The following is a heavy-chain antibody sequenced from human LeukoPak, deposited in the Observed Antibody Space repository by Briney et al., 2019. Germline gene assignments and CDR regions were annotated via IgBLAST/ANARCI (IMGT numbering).Heavy chain of an antibody. CDR2: ISAYNGNT. D-gene: IGHD6-13*01. CDR1: CYTFTSYG. J-gene: IGHJ6*03. V-gene: IGHV1-18*01. CDR3: ASNFGYTGYYDYYMDV. Sequence: ASVEVFCKASCYTFTSYGISWVPQAPGQGLEWMGGISAYNGNTNNAQRLQGKVTMTTDTSTSTAYMELRSRRSDDTAVYYCASNFGYTGYYDYYMDVWGKGTTVTVSS.